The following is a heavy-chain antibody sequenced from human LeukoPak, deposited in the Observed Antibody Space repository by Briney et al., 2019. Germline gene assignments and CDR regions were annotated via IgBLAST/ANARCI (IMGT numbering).Heavy chain of an antibody. D-gene: IGHD4-17*01. CDR2: INADNGNT. V-gene: IGHV1-18*04. CDR1: GYTFINYG. CDR3: ARLTPADYGHYYYYNMDV. J-gene: IGHJ6*04. Sequence: GASVKVSCKASGYTFINYGITWVRQAPGQGLEWMGWINADNGNTNYAQILQGRVTMTTDTSTSTAYMELRGLRSDDTAVYYCARLTPADYGHYYYYNMDVWGTGTTVTVSS.